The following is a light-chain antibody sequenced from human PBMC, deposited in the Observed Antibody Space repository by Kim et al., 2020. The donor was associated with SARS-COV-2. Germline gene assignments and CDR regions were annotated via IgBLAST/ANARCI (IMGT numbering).Light chain of an antibody. Sequence: GPTVTISCSRSGSNIGSNSINWYQQLPGTAPKLLIFGYNQRPSGIPDRFSGSMSGASASLAISGLQSEDAADYYCSVWDGSLNGAIFGGGTQLTVL. CDR1: GSNIGSNS. CDR3: SVWDGSLNGAI. CDR2: GYN. J-gene: IGLJ2*01. V-gene: IGLV1-44*01.